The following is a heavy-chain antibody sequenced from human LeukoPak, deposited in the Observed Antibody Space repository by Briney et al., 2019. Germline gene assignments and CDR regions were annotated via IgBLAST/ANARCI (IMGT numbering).Heavy chain of an antibody. CDR1: GFTFSNYG. J-gene: IGHJ6*02. CDR2: ISYDGNTE. Sequence: GGSLRLSCTASGFTFSNYGIHWVRQAPGKGLEWVAVISYDGNTEYYSDSVKGRFTVSRDNSKNTLYLQMNSLRAEDTALYYCAKELYYYDSSGYSMDVWGQGTTVTVSS. D-gene: IGHD3-22*01. V-gene: IGHV3-30*18. CDR3: AKELYYYDSSGYSMDV.